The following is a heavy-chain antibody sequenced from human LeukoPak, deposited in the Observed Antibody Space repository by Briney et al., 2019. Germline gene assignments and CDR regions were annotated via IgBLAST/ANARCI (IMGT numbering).Heavy chain of an antibody. Sequence: SETLSLTCTVSGGSISSSSYYWGWIRQPPGTGLEWIGYIYYSGSTYYNPSLKSRVTISVDTSKNQFSLKLSSVTAADTAVYYCARGGLKFGNYDYWGQGTLVTVSS. V-gene: IGHV4-31*03. D-gene: IGHD4-4*01. CDR1: GGSISSSSYY. CDR2: IYYSGST. J-gene: IGHJ4*02. CDR3: ARGGLKFGNYDY.